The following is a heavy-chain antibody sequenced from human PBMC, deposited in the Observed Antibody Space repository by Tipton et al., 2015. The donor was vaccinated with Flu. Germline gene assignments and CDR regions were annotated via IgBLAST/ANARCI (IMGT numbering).Heavy chain of an antibody. CDR2: VHQAGTS. CDR3: ARARAPYYYYAMDL. CDR1: GDSIGSDYF. Sequence: TLSLTCSVSGDSIGSDYFWGWIRQPPGKGLEWIGNVHQAGTSNYNPSLKSRLTISVDSSKNQFSLKLTSVTAADTAVYYCARARAPYYYYAMDLWGQGTAVTVSS. J-gene: IGHJ6*02. V-gene: IGHV4-38-2*02. D-gene: IGHD3-16*01.